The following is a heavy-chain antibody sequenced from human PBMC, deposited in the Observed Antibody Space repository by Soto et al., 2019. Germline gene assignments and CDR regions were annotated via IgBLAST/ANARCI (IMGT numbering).Heavy chain of an antibody. CDR1: GGSINYSY. V-gene: IGHV4-59*01. CDR2: ISYTGSA. Sequence: PETLSLTCTVSGGSINYSYLTWVRQPPGKGLEWIGYISYTGSANYNASLKSRLTISVDTSKNQFSLKLSSVTAADTALYYCARDSSTSQNIHYYYGMDVWGQGTTVPVYS. J-gene: IGHJ6*02. D-gene: IGHD2-2*01. CDR3: ARDSSTSQNIHYYYGMDV.